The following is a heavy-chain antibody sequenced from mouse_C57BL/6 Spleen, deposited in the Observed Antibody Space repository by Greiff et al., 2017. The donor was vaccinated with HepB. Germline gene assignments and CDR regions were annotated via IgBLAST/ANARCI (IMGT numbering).Heavy chain of an antibody. CDR1: GYTFTDYY. CDR2: INPNNGGT. J-gene: IGHJ3*01. CDR3: AREEGNYDYDRGFAY. V-gene: IGHV1-26*01. D-gene: IGHD2-4*01. Sequence: VQLQQSGPELVKPGASVKISCKASGYTFTDYYMNWVKQSHGKSLEWIGDINPNNGGTSYNQKFKGKATLTVDKSSSTAYMELRSLTSEDSAVYYCAREEGNYDYDRGFAYWGQGTLVTVSA.